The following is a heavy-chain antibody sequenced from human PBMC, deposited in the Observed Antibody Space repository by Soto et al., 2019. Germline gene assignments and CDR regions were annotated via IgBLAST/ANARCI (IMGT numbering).Heavy chain of an antibody. CDR2: IYYSGST. D-gene: IGHD2-2*01. V-gene: IGHV4-59*01. J-gene: IGHJ4*02. CDR3: ARVAYCSSTSCFYFDY. Sequence: PSETLSLTCAVYGGSFSGYYWSWIRQHPGKGLEWIGYIYYSGSTNYNPSLKSRVAISVDTSKNQFSLKLSSVTAADTAVYYCARVAYCSSTSCFYFDYWGQGTLVTVSS. CDR1: GGSFSGYY.